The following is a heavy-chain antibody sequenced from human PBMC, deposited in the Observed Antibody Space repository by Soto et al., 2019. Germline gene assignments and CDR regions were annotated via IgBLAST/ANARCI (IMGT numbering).Heavy chain of an antibody. CDR2: FIPIYRTL. Sequence: SVKVSCKASGGSFGNSAINWVRQTPGQGLEWLGGFIPIYRTLNYAQKFQGRVTITADESTGTAYMTLSSLASNDTAVYYCATGVIWIGYFTVDSWGQGTRVTVSS. CDR1: GGSFGNSA. V-gene: IGHV1-69*13. J-gene: IGHJ4*02. CDR3: ATGVIWIGYFTVDS. D-gene: IGHD3-3*01.